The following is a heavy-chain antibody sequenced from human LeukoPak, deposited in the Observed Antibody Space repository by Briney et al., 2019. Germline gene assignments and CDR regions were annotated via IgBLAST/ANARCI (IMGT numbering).Heavy chain of an antibody. CDR2: ISYDGSNK. D-gene: IGHD5-12*01. V-gene: IGHV3-30*18. CDR3: AKGWLPDY. J-gene: IGHJ4*02. Sequence: GGSLRLSCAASGFTFSSYGMHWVRQAPGKGLEWVTVISYDGSNKYYADSVKGRFTISRDNSKNTLYLQMNSLRAEDTAVYYCAKGWLPDYWGQRTLVTVSS. CDR1: GFTFSSYG.